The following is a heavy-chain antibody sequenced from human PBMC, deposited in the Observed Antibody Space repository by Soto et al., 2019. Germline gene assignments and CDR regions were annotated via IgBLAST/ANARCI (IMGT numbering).Heavy chain of an antibody. CDR3: ARANYDFWRALDY. V-gene: IGHV4-30-2*01. CDR1: GVSISSGGYS. J-gene: IGHJ4*02. Sequence: QLQLQESGSGLVKPSQTLSLTCAVAGVSISSGGYSWILILQPPGKGLEWIGYMYHSGSTYYNPSLQSLVTISVARSQNQFSLNLSSVTAADTAMYYCARANYDFWRALDYWGQGTVVTVSS. CDR2: MYHSGST. D-gene: IGHD3-3*01.